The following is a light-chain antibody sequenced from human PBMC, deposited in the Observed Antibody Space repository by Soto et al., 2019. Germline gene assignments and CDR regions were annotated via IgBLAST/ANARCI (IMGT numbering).Light chain of an antibody. Sequence: DIQMTQSPSSLSASVGDRVTITCRASQSISNYLNWYQQKPGIAPKLLIYGASSLQSGVPSRVSCSGYGTDFTLTISSLQPEDFATYYCQQSYSTPRTFGGGTKVEIK. CDR1: QSISNY. CDR3: QQSYSTPRT. V-gene: IGKV1-39*01. CDR2: GAS. J-gene: IGKJ4*01.